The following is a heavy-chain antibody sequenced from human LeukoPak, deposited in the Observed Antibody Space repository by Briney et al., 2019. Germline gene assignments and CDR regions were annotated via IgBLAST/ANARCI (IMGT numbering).Heavy chain of an antibody. J-gene: IGHJ5*02. D-gene: IGHD3-9*01. CDR1: GGSISRGSYY. CDR2: IYTSGST. Sequence: SQTLSLTCTVSGGSISRGSYYWSWIRQPAGKGLEWIGRIYTSGSTNYNPSLKSRVTISVDTSKNQFSLKLSSVTAADTAVYYCARDHGTYDILTGYYNWFDPWGQGTLVTVSS. CDR3: ARDHGTYDILTGYYNWFDP. V-gene: IGHV4-61*02.